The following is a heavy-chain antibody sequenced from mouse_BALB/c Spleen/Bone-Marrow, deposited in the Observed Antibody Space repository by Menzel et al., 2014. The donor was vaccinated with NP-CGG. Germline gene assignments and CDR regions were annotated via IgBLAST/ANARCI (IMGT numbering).Heavy chain of an antibody. D-gene: IGHD2-3*01. V-gene: IGHV1S81*02. CDR3: ARWLLQYFDV. J-gene: IGHJ1*01. Sequence: QVQLQHSGAELVKPGASVKLSCKSSGYTFTSYWMHWVKQRPGQGLEWIGEIIPSNGRTNYNERFKSKATLTVDKSSNTAYMQLSSLTSEDSAVYYCARWLLQYFDVWGAGTTVTVSS. CDR1: GYTFTSYW. CDR2: IIPSNGRT.